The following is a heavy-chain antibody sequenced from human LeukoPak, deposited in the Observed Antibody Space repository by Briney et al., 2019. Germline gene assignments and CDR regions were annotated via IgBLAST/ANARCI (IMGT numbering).Heavy chain of an antibody. CDR1: GYSLTNYS. V-gene: IGHV5-51*01. CDR3: AMNFASGSYGPFDY. D-gene: IGHD3-10*01. Sequence: GEALKIACPGPGYSLTNYSIAWVRQMTVKGLEWMGIIYPGDSDTRYSPSFQGQVTISADKSITTAYLQWSSLKASDTAMYYCAMNFASGSYGPFDYWGQGTLVTVPS. J-gene: IGHJ4*02. CDR2: IYPGDSDT.